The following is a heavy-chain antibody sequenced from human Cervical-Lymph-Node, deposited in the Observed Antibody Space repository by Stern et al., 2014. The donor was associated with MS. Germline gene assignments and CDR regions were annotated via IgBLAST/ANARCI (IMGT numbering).Heavy chain of an antibody. CDR1: GGIFSSFA. CDR2: IIPMFGTA. Sequence: VPLVDSGAEVKKPGSSVRVSCKASGGIFSSFAISWVRQAPGQGLEWMGGIIPMFGTANYAQKFQGRVTISADDSTRTAYMEVSSMRSEDTAVYYCASYVGELTPEADWGQGTTVTV. CDR3: ASYVGELTPEAD. V-gene: IGHV1-69*01. D-gene: IGHD3-10*01. J-gene: IGHJ6*02.